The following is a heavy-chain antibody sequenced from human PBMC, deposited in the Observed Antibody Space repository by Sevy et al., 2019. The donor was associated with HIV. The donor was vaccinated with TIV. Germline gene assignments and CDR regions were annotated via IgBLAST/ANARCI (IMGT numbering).Heavy chain of an antibody. V-gene: IGHV3-30*04. D-gene: IGHD1-1*01. J-gene: IGHJ1*01. CDR1: GFTFSRYS. CDR3: ALERLSSDVAEYFQN. CDR2: ISFDASNK. Sequence: GGSLRLSCAASGFTFSRYSMHWVRQAPGKGLEWVATISFDASNKHYADSVKGRITISRDNFQNSLFLQMNSLRPEDTAVYCCALERLSSDVAEYFQNWGQGTLVTVSS.